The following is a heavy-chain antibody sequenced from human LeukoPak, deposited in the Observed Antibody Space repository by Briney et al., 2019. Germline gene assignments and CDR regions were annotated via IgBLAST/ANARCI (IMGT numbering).Heavy chain of an antibody. Sequence: ASVKVSCKASGYTFTSYYMHWVRQAPGQGLEWMGIINPSGGSTSYAQKFQGRVTITTDESTSTAYMELSSLRSEDTAVYYCARAGSSGYYPHYWGQGTLVTVSS. CDR1: GYTFTSYY. CDR3: ARAGSSGYYPHY. J-gene: IGHJ4*02. CDR2: INPSGGST. V-gene: IGHV1-46*01. D-gene: IGHD3-22*01.